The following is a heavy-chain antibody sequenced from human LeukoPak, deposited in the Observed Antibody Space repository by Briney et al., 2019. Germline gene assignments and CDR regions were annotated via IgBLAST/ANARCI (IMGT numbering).Heavy chain of an antibody. D-gene: IGHD3-22*01. CDR3: ARDNYYDSSGYYRAAFDI. CDR2: INPSGGST. CDR1: GYTFTSYY. V-gene: IGHV1-46*01. Sequence: ASVKVSCKASGYTFTSYYMHWVRQAPGQGLEWMGIINPSGGSTSYAQKFQGRVTMTRDTSTSTVYMELSSLRSEDTAVYYCARDNYYDSSGYYRAAFDIWGQGTMVTVSS. J-gene: IGHJ3*02.